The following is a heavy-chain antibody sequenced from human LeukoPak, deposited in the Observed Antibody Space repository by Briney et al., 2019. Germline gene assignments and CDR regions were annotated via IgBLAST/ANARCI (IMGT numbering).Heavy chain of an antibody. CDR3: AKDRRIAAAGYYYYGMDV. J-gene: IGHJ6*02. Sequence: GGSLRLSCAASGFTFSSYGMHWVRQAPGKGLEWVAVISYDGSNKYYADSVKGRFTISRDNSKNTLYPQMNSLRAEDTAVYYCAKDRRIAAAGYYYYGMDVWGQGTTVTVSS. D-gene: IGHD6-13*01. CDR2: ISYDGSNK. CDR1: GFTFSSYG. V-gene: IGHV3-30*18.